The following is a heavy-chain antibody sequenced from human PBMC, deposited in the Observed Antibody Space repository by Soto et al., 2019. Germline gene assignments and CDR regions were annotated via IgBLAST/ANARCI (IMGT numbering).Heavy chain of an antibody. D-gene: IGHD3-22*01. V-gene: IGHV1-46*01. CDR1: GYTFTSYY. CDR3: ARDDFAYYDSSGYNGNYYGMDV. Sequence: ASVKVSCKASGYTFTSYYMHWVRQAPGQGLEWMGIINPSGGSTSYAQKFQGRVTMTRDTSTSTVYMELSSLRSEDTAVYYCARDDFAYYDSSGYNGNYYGMDVWGQGTTVTVSS. CDR2: INPSGGST. J-gene: IGHJ6*02.